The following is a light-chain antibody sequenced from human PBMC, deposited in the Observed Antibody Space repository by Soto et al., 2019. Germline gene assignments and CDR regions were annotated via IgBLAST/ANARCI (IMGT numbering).Light chain of an antibody. CDR1: QSVSSSY. CDR3: QQLRNLPQDT. CDR2: DAS. J-gene: IGKJ5*01. V-gene: IGKV3D-20*02. Sequence: EIVLTHSPGTLSFSPGDKATLSCRAGQSVSSSYLAWYQQKPGQAPRLLIYDASDRATGIPARFSGSGSGTYFTLTISSLEPEDFASYCSQQLRNLPQDTFGQGTRLEI.